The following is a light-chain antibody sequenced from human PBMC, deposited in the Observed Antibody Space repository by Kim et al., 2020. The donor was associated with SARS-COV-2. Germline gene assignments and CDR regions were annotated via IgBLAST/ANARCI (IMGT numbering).Light chain of an antibody. J-gene: IGKJ2*01. V-gene: IGKV1-33*01. CDR2: EAS. CDR1: QDITNY. CDR3: QQYANLPYT. Sequence: SASVGDRVTITCQASQDITNYLNWFQQKLGKAPKLLIYEASNLETGVPSRFSASGSGTDFTFTISSLQPEDIATYYCQQYANLPYTFGQGTKLEIK.